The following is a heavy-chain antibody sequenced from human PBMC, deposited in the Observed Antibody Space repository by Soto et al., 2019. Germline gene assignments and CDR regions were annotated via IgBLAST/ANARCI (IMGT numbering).Heavy chain of an antibody. CDR3: AREDTAMHYYYYGMDV. V-gene: IGHV6-1*01. J-gene: IGHJ6*02. CDR2: TYYRSKWYN. Sequence: PSQTHSLTGAISGESDSSNSAAWNWKRQSPSRALEWLGRTYYRSKWYNDYAVSVKSRITINPDTSKNQFSLQLNSVTPEDTAVYYCAREDTAMHYYYYGMDVWGQGTMVTVSS. D-gene: IGHD5-18*01. CDR1: GESDSSNSAA.